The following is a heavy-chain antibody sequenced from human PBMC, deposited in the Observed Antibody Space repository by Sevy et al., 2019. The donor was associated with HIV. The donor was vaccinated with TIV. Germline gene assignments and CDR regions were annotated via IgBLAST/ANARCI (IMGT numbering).Heavy chain of an antibody. D-gene: IGHD1-26*01. Sequence: GGSLRLSCAASEFTFSSYAMSRVRQAPVKGLEWVSSISGSGDSTYYADSVKGRFTISRDNFKNTLYLRMNSLRAEDTAVYYCAKDRGRNAVGATQGFDPWGRGTLVTVSS. J-gene: IGHJ5*02. CDR2: ISGSGDST. CDR1: EFTFSSYA. V-gene: IGHV3-23*01. CDR3: AKDRGRNAVGATQGFDP.